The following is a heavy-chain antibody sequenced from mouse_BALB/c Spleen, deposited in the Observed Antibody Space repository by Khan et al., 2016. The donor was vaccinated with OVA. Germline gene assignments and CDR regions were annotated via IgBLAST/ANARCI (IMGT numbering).Heavy chain of an antibody. J-gene: IGHJ2*01. D-gene: IGHD1-1*01. CDR2: ISYSGGT. Sequence: QLHQSGPGLVKPSQSLSLTCTVTGYSITSGYAWNWIRQFPGNKLEWMGYISYSGGTSYNPSLKSRISITRDTSKNQFFLQLNSVTTEDTATYYCARGNYYGYYFDYWGQGTNLAVTS. CDR1: GYSITSGYA. V-gene: IGHV3-2*02. CDR3: ARGNYYGYYFDY.